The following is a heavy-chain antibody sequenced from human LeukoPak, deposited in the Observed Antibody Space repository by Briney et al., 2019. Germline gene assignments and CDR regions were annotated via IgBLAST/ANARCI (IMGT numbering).Heavy chain of an antibody. J-gene: IGHJ4*02. CDR3: AGNYGPYYFDY. CDR1: GFTFSSFW. D-gene: IGHD3-10*01. CDR2: INSDGFST. V-gene: IGHV3-74*01. Sequence: GGSLRLSCAASGFTFSSFWIHRVRQVPGKGLVWVSRINSDGFSTSYADSVKGRFTISRDNAKNTLYLQMNSLRAEDTAVYYCAGNYGPYYFDYWGQGTLVTVSS.